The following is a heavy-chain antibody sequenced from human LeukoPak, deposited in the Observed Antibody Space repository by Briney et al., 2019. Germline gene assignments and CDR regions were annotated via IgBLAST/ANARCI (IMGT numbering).Heavy chain of an antibody. CDR3: ARDRSNYLGGYYYYGMDV. D-gene: IGHD4-11*01. CDR1: VCTLSNTY. CDR2: FYSGGGT. V-gene: IGHV3-53*01. J-gene: IGHJ6*02. Sequence: GGGLRVPCVASVCTLSNTYMSWVCQAPGKGLECVSLFYSGGGTYSADSVMGRVTISRDISKNTLYLHINSLRAEDTAVYYCARDRSNYLGGYYYYGMDVWGQETTVTVSS.